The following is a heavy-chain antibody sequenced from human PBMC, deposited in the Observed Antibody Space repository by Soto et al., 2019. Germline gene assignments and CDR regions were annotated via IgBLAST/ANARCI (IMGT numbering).Heavy chain of an antibody. CDR3: AREGRSSSWFYYYYGMDV. J-gene: IGHJ6*02. D-gene: IGHD6-13*01. V-gene: IGHV3-53*01. CDR1: GFTVSSNY. CDR2: IYSGGST. Sequence: GGSLRLSCAASGFTVSSNYMSWVRQAPGKGLEWVSVIYSGGSTYYADSVKGRFTISRDNSKNTLYLQMNSLRAEDTAVYYCAREGRSSSWFYYYYGMDVWGQGTTVTVSS.